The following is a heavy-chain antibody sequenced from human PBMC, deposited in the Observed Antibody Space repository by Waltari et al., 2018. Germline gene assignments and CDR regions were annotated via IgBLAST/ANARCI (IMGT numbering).Heavy chain of an antibody. J-gene: IGHJ3*02. CDR3: ARGPGLRLGELSSDAFDI. CDR2: DFTSGST. D-gene: IGHD3-16*02. Sequence: QVQLQESGPGLVKPSEPLSLTCTVSGGSNSSYYWSWIRQPRGQGLEWLGRDFTSGSTNYNPSLKSRVTMSVDTSKNQFSLKLSSVTAADTAVYYCARGPGLRLGELSSDAFDIWGQGTMVTVSS. V-gene: IGHV4-4*07. CDR1: GGSNSSYY.